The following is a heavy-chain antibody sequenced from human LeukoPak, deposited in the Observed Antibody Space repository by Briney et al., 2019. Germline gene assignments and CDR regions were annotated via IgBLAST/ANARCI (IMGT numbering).Heavy chain of an antibody. CDR1: GYTFTSYY. CDR3: ARASLVWYSSSWHFDY. J-gene: IGHJ4*02. CDR2: INPSGGGT. V-gene: IGHV1-46*01. Sequence: ASVKVSCKASGYTFTSYYMHWVRQAPGQGLEWMGIINPSGGGTSYAQKFQGRVTMTRDTSTSTVYMELSSLRSEDTAVYYCARASLVWYSSSWHFDYWGQGTLVTVSS. D-gene: IGHD6-13*01.